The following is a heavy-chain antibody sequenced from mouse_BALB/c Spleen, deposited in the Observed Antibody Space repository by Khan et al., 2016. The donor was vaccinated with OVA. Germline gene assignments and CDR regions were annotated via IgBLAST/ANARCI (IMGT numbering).Heavy chain of an antibody. CDR2: IWAGGST. D-gene: IGHD1-3*01. V-gene: IGHV2-9*02. CDR3: ARLEDI. J-gene: IGHJ2*01. Sequence: VKLVESGPGLVAPSQSLSITCTVSGFSLTSYGVHWVRQPPGKGLEWRGVIWAGGSTNYNSALMSRLSISKDNSKSQVFLKMNSLQTDDTALYYCARLEDIWGQGTTLTVSS. CDR1: GFSLTSYG.